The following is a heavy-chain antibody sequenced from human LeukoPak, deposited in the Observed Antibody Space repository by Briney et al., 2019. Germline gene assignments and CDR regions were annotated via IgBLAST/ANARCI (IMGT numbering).Heavy chain of an antibody. V-gene: IGHV3-74*01. CDR3: ARGEGEVGATGYYYYMDV. CDR2: INIDGSST. CDR1: GFTFSSYW. D-gene: IGHD1-26*01. J-gene: IGHJ6*03. Sequence: GGSLRLSCAASGFTFSSYWMHWVRQAPGKGLVWVSRINIDGSSTSYADSVKGRFTISRDNAKNTLYLQMNSLRAEDTAVYYCARGEGEVGATGYYYYMDVWGKGTTVTISS.